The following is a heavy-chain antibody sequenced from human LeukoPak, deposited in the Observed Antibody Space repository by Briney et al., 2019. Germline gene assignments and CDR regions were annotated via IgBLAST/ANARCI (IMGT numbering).Heavy chain of an antibody. CDR1: GGSISTYY. CDR2: IHSSGRA. D-gene: IGHD3-10*01. CDR3: AMSYGSGNYFDY. J-gene: IGHJ4*02. V-gene: IGHV4-59*01. Sequence: PSETLSLTCTVSGGSISTYYWSWLRQPPGKGLEWIGYIHSSGRANYNPSLKSRVTMSADTSKNRFSLKVASVTAADTAVYYCAMSYGSGNYFDYWGQGTLVTVSS.